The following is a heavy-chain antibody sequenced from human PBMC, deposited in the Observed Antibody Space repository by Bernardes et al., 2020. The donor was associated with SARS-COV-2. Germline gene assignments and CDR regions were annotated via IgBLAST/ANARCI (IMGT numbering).Heavy chain of an antibody. D-gene: IGHD1-1*01. CDR3: AREGYGGNWNARNWFDP. Sequence: ASVKVSCKASGYTFTGYYMHWVRQAPGQGLEWMGWINPNSGGTNYAQKFQGRVTMTRDTSISTAYMELSRLRSDDTAVYYCAREGYGGNWNARNWFDPWGQGTTVTVSS. J-gene: IGHJ5*02. CDR2: INPNSGGT. CDR1: GYTFTGYY. V-gene: IGHV1-2*02.